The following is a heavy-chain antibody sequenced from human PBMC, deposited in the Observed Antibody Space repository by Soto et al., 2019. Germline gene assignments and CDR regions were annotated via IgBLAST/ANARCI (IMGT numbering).Heavy chain of an antibody. CDR3: ARASGRRKPTVPYYFED. J-gene: IGHJ4*02. CDR1: GGTFSSYA. Sequence: AVQVSCKASGGTFSSYAISWVRQAPGQGLEWMGGIIPTFGTANYAQKFQGRVTITADKSTSTAYMELSSLRSEDTAVYYCARASGRRKPTVPYYFEDWGQGILVTVSS. CDR2: IIPTFGTA. V-gene: IGHV1-69*06. D-gene: IGHD4-17*01.